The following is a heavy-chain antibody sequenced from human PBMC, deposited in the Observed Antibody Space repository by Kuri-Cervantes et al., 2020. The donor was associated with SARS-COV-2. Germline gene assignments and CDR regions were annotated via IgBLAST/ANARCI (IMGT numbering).Heavy chain of an antibody. CDR3: AKDPVTGTWGDNFDY. J-gene: IGHJ4*02. CDR2: ISYDGSNK. Sequence: GGSLRLSCAASGFTFSSYTMSWVRQAPGKGLERVAVISYDGSNKYYADSVKGRFTISRDNSKNTLYLQMNSLRAEDTAVYYCAKDPVTGTWGDNFDYWGQGTLVTVSS. D-gene: IGHD6-19*01. V-gene: IGHV3-30-3*01. CDR1: GFTFSSYT.